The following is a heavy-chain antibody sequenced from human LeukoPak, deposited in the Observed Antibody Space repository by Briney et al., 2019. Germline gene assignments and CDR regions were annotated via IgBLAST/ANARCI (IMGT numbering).Heavy chain of an antibody. J-gene: IGHJ4*02. CDR1: GFTFSSYA. CDR2: ISGSGGST. V-gene: IGHV3-23*01. D-gene: IGHD4-17*01. Sequence: GGSLRLSCAASGFTFSSYAMSWVRQAPGKGLEWVSAISGSGGSTYYADSVKGRFTIYRDNSKNPLYLQMNSLRAEDTAVYYCARDPNDYGDYPFFAYWGQGTLVTVSS. CDR3: ARDPNDYGDYPFFAY.